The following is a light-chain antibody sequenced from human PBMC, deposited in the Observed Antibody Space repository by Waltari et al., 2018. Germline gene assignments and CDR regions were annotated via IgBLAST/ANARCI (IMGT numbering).Light chain of an antibody. J-gene: IGLJ3*02. CDR1: SGHSSNI. V-gene: IGLV4-69*01. CDR2: VNSDGSH. Sequence: QLVLTQSPSASASLGASVKLTCTLSSGHSSNIVAWHQQKPEKGPRYLMKVNSDGSHTKGDEIPDRFAGSRSGSERYLTISGLQSEDEADYYCQSGGHGTWVFGGGTKLTVV. CDR3: QSGGHGTWV.